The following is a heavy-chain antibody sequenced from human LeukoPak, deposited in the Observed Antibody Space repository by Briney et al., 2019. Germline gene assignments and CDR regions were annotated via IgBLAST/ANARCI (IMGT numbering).Heavy chain of an antibody. Sequence: GVSVTVSCKASGYTFTSYGISWVRQAPGQGLEWMGWISAYNGNTNYAQKLQGRVTMTTDTSTSKAYMELRSLRSDDTAVYYCARVPKGIVVVRAAILGEAPGDYYYMDVWGKGTTVTVSS. CDR2: ISAYNGNT. D-gene: IGHD2-2*01. J-gene: IGHJ6*03. CDR1: GYTFTSYG. CDR3: ARVPKGIVVVRAAILGEAPGDYYYMDV. V-gene: IGHV1-18*01.